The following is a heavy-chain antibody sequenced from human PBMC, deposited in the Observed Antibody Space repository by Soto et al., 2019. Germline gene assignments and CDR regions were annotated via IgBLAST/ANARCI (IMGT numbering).Heavy chain of an antibody. CDR3: ARGREYSTVQIGY. D-gene: IGHD6-6*01. Sequence: QVQLVQSGAEGKKPGASVKVSCKASGYTFTSYNINWVRQATGQGLEWMGWMNPNSGNTGYAQKFQGRVTMTRNTSIRTAYMELSSLRSDDTAVYYCARGREYSTVQIGYWGQGTLVTVSS. V-gene: IGHV1-8*01. CDR1: GYTFTSYN. J-gene: IGHJ4*02. CDR2: MNPNSGNT.